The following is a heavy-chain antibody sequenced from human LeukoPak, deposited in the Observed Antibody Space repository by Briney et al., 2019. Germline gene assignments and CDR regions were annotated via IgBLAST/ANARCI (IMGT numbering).Heavy chain of an antibody. Sequence: PGGSLRLSCAASEFTFSSYSMNWVRQAPGKGLEWVSSISSSSSYKHYADSVKGRFTISRDNAKNSLYLQMNSLRAEDTAVYYCARDWTTVGPFDYWGQGTLVTGSS. D-gene: IGHD4-11*01. V-gene: IGHV3-21*01. CDR1: EFTFSSYS. CDR2: ISSSSSYK. J-gene: IGHJ4*02. CDR3: ARDWTTVGPFDY.